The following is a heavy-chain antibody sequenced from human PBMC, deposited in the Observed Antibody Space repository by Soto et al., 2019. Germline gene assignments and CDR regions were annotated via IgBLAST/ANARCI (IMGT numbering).Heavy chain of an antibody. Sequence: PGGSLRLSCSASGFPFSNSVMHWVRQAPGRGLEDLSAISSNGVSTYYADSVKGRFTISRDNSKNTLYLQLNSLRPEDTAVYYCENSYWPVGNYWGQGIPVTVSS. CDR2: ISSNGVST. CDR1: GFPFSNSV. V-gene: IGHV3-64D*06. CDR3: ENSYWPVGNY. D-gene: IGHD1-26*01. J-gene: IGHJ4*02.